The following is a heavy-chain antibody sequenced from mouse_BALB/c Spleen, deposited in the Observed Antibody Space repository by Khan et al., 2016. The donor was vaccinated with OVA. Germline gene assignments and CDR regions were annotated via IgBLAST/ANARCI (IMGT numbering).Heavy chain of an antibody. CDR1: GFSLTNYG. CDR3: ARQPYYHYNVMDY. V-gene: IGHV2-6-1*01. CDR2: IWSDGST. D-gene: IGHD2-10*01. J-gene: IGHJ4*01. Sequence: VQLQESGPGLVAPSQSLSITCTISGFSLTNYGVHWVRQPPGKGLEWLVVIWSDGSTTYNSALKSRLTITKDNSKSQVFLKMTSPQTYDTAIYFGARQPYYHYNVMDYWGQGTSVTVS.